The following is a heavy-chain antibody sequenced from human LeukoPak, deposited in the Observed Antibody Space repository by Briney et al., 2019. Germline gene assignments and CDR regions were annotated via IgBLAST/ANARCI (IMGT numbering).Heavy chain of an antibody. CDR3: ARANFLYCSSSTCLFDY. CDR1: GYTFTDYY. V-gene: IGHV1-2*02. J-gene: IGHJ4*02. D-gene: IGHD2-2*01. Sequence: ASVKVFCKASGYTFTDYYMHWVRQAPGQGFEWMGWINPNDGDTNYAQKFQGRVTMTRDTSISTAHMEVSRLRSDDTAVYYCARANFLYCSSSTCLFDYWGQGTLVTVSS. CDR2: INPNDGDT.